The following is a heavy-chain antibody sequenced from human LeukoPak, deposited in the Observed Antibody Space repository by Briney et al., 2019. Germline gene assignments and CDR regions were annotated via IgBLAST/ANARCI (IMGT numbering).Heavy chain of an antibody. CDR2: INHSGST. V-gene: IGHV4-34*01. CDR1: GGSFSGYY. CDR3: ANTKLTGDVRAFDY. D-gene: IGHD7-27*01. J-gene: IGHJ4*02. Sequence: SETLSLTCAVYGGSFSGYYWSWIRQPPGKGLEWIGEINHSGSTNYNPSLKSRVTISVDTSKNQFSLKLSSVTAADTAVYYCANTKLTGDVRAFDYWGQGTLVTVSS.